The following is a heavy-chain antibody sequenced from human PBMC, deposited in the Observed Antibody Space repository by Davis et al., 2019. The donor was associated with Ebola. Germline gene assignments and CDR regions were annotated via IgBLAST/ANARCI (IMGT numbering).Heavy chain of an antibody. V-gene: IGHV1-8*01. J-gene: IGHJ5*02. CDR3: ARGRAVRPRFDWFDP. CDR1: GYTFTSYD. CDR2: MNPNSGNT. Sequence: AASVTVSCKASGYTFTSYDINWVRQATGQGLEWMGWMNPNSGNTGYAQKFQGRVTMTRNTSISTAYMELSSLRSEDTAVYYCARGRAVRPRFDWFDPWGQGTLVTVSS. D-gene: IGHD6-6*01.